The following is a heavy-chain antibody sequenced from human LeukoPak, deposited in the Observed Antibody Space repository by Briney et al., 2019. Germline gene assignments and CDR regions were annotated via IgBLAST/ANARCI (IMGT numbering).Heavy chain of an antibody. Sequence: GSLRLSCSASGFTFRYFGIHWVRQAPGKGLEFVSGVSAGGQTAHYIESVKGRLTISRDNSKSTLFLQMGSLKTEDTAVYYCVRRSGDWYDYWGQGTVVTVSS. D-gene: IGHD2-21*02. CDR1: GFTFRYFG. CDR3: VRRSGDWYDY. CDR2: VSAGGQTA. J-gene: IGHJ4*02. V-gene: IGHV3-64D*06.